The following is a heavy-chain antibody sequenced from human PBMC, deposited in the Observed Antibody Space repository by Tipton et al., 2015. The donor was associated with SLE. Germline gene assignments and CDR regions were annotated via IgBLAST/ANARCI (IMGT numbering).Heavy chain of an antibody. D-gene: IGHD5-12*01. CDR2: IYSSGRT. Sequence: GSLRLSCAASGFSLSHYAMSWVRQVPGKGLEWVSVIYSSGRTLYADSVKGRFTISRDNSKTTLFLQMNSLRPEDTAVYYCAKDQFSGYDARGYWGQGTLVTVSS. J-gene: IGHJ4*02. V-gene: IGHV3-23*03. CDR1: GFSLSHYA. CDR3: AKDQFSGYDARGY.